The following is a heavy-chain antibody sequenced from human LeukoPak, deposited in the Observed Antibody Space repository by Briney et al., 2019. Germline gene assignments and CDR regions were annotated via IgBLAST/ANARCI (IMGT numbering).Heavy chain of an antibody. D-gene: IGHD1-26*01. CDR2: IYYSGST. CDR3: ARLSGELPVPSYYMDV. Sequence: PSETLSLTCTVSGGSISSSSYYWGWIRQPPGKGLEWIGSIYYSGSTYYNPSLKSRVTISVDTSKNQFSLKLSSVTAADTAVYYCARLSGELPVPSYYMDVWGKGTTVTVSS. V-gene: IGHV4-39*01. CDR1: GGSISSSSYY. J-gene: IGHJ6*03.